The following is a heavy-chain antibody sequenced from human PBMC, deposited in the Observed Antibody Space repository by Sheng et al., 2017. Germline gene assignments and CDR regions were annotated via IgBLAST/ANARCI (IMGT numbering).Heavy chain of an antibody. CDR2: IIPIFGTA. Sequence: QVHLVQSGAEVKRPESSVKVSCKASGGSFSSDAFNWVRQAPGQGLEWMGGIIPIFGTANYAQKFQGRVTITADESTSTAYMELSSLRSEDTAVYYCARSLVPGIAAASAFRDWYYGMDVWDQGP. D-gene: IGHD6-13*01. V-gene: IGHV1-69*01. CDR1: GGSFSSDA. J-gene: IGHJ6*02. CDR3: ARSLVPGIAAASAFRDWYYGMDV.